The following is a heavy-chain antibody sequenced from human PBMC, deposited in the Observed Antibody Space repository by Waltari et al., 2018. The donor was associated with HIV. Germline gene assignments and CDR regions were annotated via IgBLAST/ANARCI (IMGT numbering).Heavy chain of an antibody. CDR2: ISGSGGST. Sequence: EVQLLESGGGLVQPGGSLRLSCAASGFPFSSYAMSWVRQAPGKGLEWVSAISGSGGSTYYADSVKGRFTISRDNSKNTLYLQMNSLRAEDTAVYYCAKGMGYSSSSGAHYWGQGTLVTVSS. D-gene: IGHD6-6*01. CDR3: AKGMGYSSSSGAHY. CDR1: GFPFSSYA. V-gene: IGHV3-23*01. J-gene: IGHJ4*02.